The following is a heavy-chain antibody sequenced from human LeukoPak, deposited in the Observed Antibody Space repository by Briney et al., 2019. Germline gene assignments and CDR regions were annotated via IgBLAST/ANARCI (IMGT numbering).Heavy chain of an antibody. CDR2: ISGSGSTI. V-gene: IGHV3-23*01. D-gene: IGHD2-15*01. CDR1: GFTFSSYA. Sequence: GGSLRLSCAASGFTFSSYAMSWVRQAPGKGLEWVSAISGSGSTIYYADSVKGRFTISRDNAKNSLYLQMNSLRAEDTAVYYCARSIGYCSGGSCYGGGLDYWGQGTLVTVSS. CDR3: ARSIGYCSGGSCYGGGLDY. J-gene: IGHJ4*02.